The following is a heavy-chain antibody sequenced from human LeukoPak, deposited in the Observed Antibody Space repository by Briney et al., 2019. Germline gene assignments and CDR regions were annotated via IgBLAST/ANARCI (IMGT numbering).Heavy chain of an antibody. CDR3: AKGILEFYYGDHEGDAFDI. V-gene: IGHV3-23*01. CDR1: GSTFSSYA. Sequence: GGSLRLSCAASGSTFSSYAMRWVRQAPGKGLEWVSVISGDGSNKYYADSVKGRFTISRDNSKNTLYMLMNRLRAEDTAVYYCAKGILEFYYGDHEGDAFDIWGQGTMVNVSS. J-gene: IGHJ3*02. D-gene: IGHD4-17*01. CDR2: ISGDGSNK.